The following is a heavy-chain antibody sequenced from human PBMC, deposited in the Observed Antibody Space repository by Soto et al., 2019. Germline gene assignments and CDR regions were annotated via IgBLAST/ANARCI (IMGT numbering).Heavy chain of an antibody. CDR3: ARGRRSPDGPNYYFYYYMDV. CDR1: GYTFTGND. J-gene: IGHJ6*03. CDR2: MNPVSGNT. V-gene: IGHV1-8*01. D-gene: IGHD2-2*01. Sequence: ASVKVSCEASGYTFTGNDILWVRQATGHGLEWLGWMNPVSGNTGYAQKFQGRINMIRDTSISTAYMELNNLRSEDTAIYYCARGRRSPDGPNYYFYYYMDVWGQGTTVTVSS.